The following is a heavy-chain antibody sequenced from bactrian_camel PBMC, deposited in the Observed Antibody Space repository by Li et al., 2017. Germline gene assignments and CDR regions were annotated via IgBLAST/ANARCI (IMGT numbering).Heavy chain of an antibody. CDR1: GNTYSATY. CDR3: ASKVGMCGPNWSKLRFDS. Sequence: HVQLVESGGGSVQTGSSLTLSCIESGNTYSATYIGWFRQSPGKQREGVAAQRDAATYYADSVKGRFSISRDIASRTLYLQMSNLKPEDTALYYCASKVGMCGPNWSKLRFDSRGPGTQVTVS. CDR2: QRDAAT. V-gene: IGHV3S53*01. J-gene: IGHJ4*01. D-gene: IGHD1*01.